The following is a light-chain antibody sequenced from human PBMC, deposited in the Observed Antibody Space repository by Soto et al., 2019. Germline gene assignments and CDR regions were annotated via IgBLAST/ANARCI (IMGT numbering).Light chain of an antibody. CDR1: QSAGNF. CDR2: YIS. Sequence: EIVMTQSPATLSVSPGETASLSCRASQSAGNFLAWYQQKPGQAPRLLIYYISTRATGIPDRFSGSGSGTDFTLTISRLEPEDFAVYYCQQYGDTPFAFGQGTRLEIK. J-gene: IGKJ5*01. CDR3: QQYGDTPFA. V-gene: IGKV3-20*01.